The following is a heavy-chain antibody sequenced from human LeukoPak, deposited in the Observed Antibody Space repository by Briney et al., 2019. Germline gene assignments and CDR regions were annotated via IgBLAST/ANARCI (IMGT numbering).Heavy chain of an antibody. J-gene: IGHJ4*01. Sequence: PSQTLSLTCTVSGGSIRSYYWSWIRQPPGKGLEWIGYIYYSGSTNSNPSLKSRVTISVDTSKNQLSLKLSSVTAADTAVYYCARHRIAARPFDYWGHGTLVTVSS. CDR2: IYYSGST. V-gene: IGHV4-59*08. D-gene: IGHD6-6*01. CDR3: ARHRIAARPFDY. CDR1: GGSIRSYY.